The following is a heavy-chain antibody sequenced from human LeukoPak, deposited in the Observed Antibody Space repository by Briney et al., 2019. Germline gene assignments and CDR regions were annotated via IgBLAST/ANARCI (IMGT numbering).Heavy chain of an antibody. V-gene: IGHV4-39*01. CDR1: GVSISTSTYY. J-gene: IGHJ4*02. CDR3: ARGGKYNSGVGTY. D-gene: IGHD6-19*01. CDR2: VFYSGST. Sequence: SETLSLTCTVSGVSISTSTYYWAWIRQPPGKGLEWIGSVFYSGSTYYNPSLKSRVTISVDTSKNQFSLKLSSVTAADTAVYYCARGGKYNSGVGTYWGQGTLVTVSS.